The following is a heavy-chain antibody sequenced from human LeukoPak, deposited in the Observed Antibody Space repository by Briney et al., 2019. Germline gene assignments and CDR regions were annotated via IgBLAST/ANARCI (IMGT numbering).Heavy chain of an antibody. V-gene: IGHV3-53*01. D-gene: IGHD3-16*01. CDR2: IRRGGST. CDR3: ARVPSWDYYDYMDV. J-gene: IGHJ6*03. CDR1: GFTVSSIY. Sequence: GGSLTLSCAASGFTVSSIYMSWVRQAPGKGLEWVSVIRRGGSTYYADSVKGRFTISRDNSKNTLQLQMNSLRAEDSAVYYCARVPSWDYYDYMDVWGKGTTVTVSS.